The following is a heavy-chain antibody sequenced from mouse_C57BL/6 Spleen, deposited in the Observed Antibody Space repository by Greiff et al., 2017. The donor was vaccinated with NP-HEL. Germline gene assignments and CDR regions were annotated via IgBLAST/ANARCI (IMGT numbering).Heavy chain of an antibody. CDR2: ISNGGGSP. D-gene: IGHD2-4*01. CDR1: GFTFSDYY. V-gene: IGHV5-12*01. CDR3: ATPWDYDYGPFAY. Sequence: DVMLVESGGGLVQPGGSLKLSCAASGFTFSDYYMYWVRQTPEKRLEWVAYISNGGGSPYYPDTVKGRFTISRDNAKNTLYLQMSRLKSEDTAMYYCATPWDYDYGPFAYWGQGTLVTVSA. J-gene: IGHJ3*01.